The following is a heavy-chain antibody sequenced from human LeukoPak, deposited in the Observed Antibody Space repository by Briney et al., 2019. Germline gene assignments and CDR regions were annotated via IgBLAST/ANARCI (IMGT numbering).Heavy chain of an antibody. CDR2: IYSDNT. V-gene: IGHV3-53*01. CDR3: ARRAGAYSHPYDY. CDR1: GFTVSSNS. J-gene: IGHJ4*02. D-gene: IGHD4/OR15-4a*01. Sequence: GGSLRLSCTVSGFTVSSNSMSCLPQAPGKGLEWVSFIYSDNTHYSDSVKGRFTISRDNSKNTLYLQMNSLRAEDTAVYYCARRAGAYSHPYDYWGQGTLVTVSS.